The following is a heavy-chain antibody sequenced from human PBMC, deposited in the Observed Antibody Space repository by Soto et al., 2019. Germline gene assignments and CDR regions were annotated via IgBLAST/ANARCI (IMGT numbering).Heavy chain of an antibody. V-gene: IGHV1-18*01. CDR1: GYTLKRDG. D-gene: IGHD3-16*01. CDR2: ISTYIGDA. Sequence: ASGKVSGKASGYTLKRDGGSWVGQGPGQGVERLRWISTYIGDANYAQSIQGRLSMTTDTSTRTAYLELSSVRFADTAVYYCARYGAPAVADAYYSYGMDVWGHGTTGTVSS. CDR3: ARYGAPAVADAYYSYGMDV. J-gene: IGHJ6*02.